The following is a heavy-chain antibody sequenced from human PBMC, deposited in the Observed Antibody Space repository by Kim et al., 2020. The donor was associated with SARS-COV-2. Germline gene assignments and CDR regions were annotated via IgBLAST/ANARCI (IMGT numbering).Heavy chain of an antibody. D-gene: IGHD6-6*01. J-gene: IGHJ4*02. CDR3: ARDSYSSSSWLY. Sequence: SVKVSCKASGGTFSSYAISWVRQAPGQGLEWMGRIIPILGIANYAQKFQGRVTITADKSTSTAYMELSSLRSEDTAVYYCARDSYSSSSWLYWGQGTLVTVSS. CDR2: IIPILGIA. V-gene: IGHV1-69*04. CDR1: GGTFSSYA.